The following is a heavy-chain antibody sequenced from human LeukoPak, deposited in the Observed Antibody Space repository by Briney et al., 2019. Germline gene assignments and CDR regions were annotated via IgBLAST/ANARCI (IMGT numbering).Heavy chain of an antibody. J-gene: IGHJ3*02. CDR3: ARSPYSSGDAFDI. CDR1: GGSISSYY. Sequence: PSETLSLTCTVSGGSISSYYWSWIRQPPGKGLEWIGYIYYSGSTNYNPSLKSRVTISVDTSKNQFPPKLSSVTAADTAVYYCARSPYSSGDAFDIWGQGTMVTVSS. CDR2: IYYSGST. V-gene: IGHV4-59*08. D-gene: IGHD6-19*01.